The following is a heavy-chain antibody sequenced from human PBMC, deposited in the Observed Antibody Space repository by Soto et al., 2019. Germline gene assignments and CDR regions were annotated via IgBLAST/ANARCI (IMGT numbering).Heavy chain of an antibody. CDR2: TYYRSKWYN. Sequence: SQTLSLPCAISGDSVSSNSAAWNWIRQSPSRGLEWLGRTYYRSKWYNDYAVSVKSRITINPDTSKNQFSLQLNSVTPEDTAVYYCARGSTWTDYYYYYGLDVWGQGTTVTVSS. J-gene: IGHJ6*02. CDR1: GDSVSSNSAA. D-gene: IGHD6-13*01. CDR3: ARGSTWTDYYYYYGLDV. V-gene: IGHV6-1*01.